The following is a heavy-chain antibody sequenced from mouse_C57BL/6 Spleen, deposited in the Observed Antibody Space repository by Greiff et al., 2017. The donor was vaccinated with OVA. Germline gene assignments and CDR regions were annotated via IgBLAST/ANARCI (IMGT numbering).Heavy chain of an antibody. CDR1: GYTFTSYW. Sequence: VQLQQPGAELVRPGTSVTLSCKASGYTFTSYWMHWVKQRPGQGLEWIGVIDPSDSYTNYNQKFKGKATLTVDTSSCTAYMQLSSLTSEDSAVYYCARWGDGYYGDYWGQGTTLTVSS. CDR3: ARWGDGYYGDY. D-gene: IGHD2-3*01. V-gene: IGHV1-59*01. CDR2: IDPSDSYT. J-gene: IGHJ2*01.